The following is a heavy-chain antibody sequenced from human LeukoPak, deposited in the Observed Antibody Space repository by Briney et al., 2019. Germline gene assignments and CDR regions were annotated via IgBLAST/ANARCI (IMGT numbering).Heavy chain of an antibody. CDR3: ARHPSSSSRDRFDY. J-gene: IGHJ4*02. V-gene: IGHV5-51*01. D-gene: IGHD6-13*01. CDR2: IYPGDSDT. CDR1: GYRFATYW. Sequence: GESLKISCQGSGYRFATYWIGWVRQMPGKGLEWMEIIYPGDSDTRYSPSFQGQVTISADESISTAYLQWSSLKALDTAMYYCARHPSSSSRDRFDYWGQGTLVTVSS.